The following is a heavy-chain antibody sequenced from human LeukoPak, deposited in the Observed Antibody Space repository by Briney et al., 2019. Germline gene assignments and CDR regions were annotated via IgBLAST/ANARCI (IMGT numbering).Heavy chain of an antibody. CDR1: GGTFSSYA. CDR2: IIPIFGTA. D-gene: IGHD2-2*01. CDR3: ARDRGCSSTSCYRLSHFDY. Sequence: ASVKVSCKASGGTFSSYAISWVRQAPGQGLEWMGGIIPIFGTANYAQKFQGRVTITTDESTSTAYMELSSLRSEDTAVYYCARDRGCSSTSCYRLSHFDYWGQGTLVTVSS. V-gene: IGHV1-69*05. J-gene: IGHJ4*02.